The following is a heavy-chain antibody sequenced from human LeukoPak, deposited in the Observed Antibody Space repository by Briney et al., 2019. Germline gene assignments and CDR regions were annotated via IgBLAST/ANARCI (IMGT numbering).Heavy chain of an antibody. D-gene: IGHD4-23*01. CDR3: AKAVRATVVNLLDY. J-gene: IGHJ4*02. CDR1: VLTSADYA. V-gene: IGHV3-9*02. Sequence: GRCLSLSCAPSVLTSADYAMHCVRRAPGQGLEGVSGICWNSGSIGYADSVKGRFTITRDNAKNTLYPQMHSPRAEDTALYYCAKAVRATVVNLLDYWGQGTLVTVSS. CDR2: ICWNSGSI.